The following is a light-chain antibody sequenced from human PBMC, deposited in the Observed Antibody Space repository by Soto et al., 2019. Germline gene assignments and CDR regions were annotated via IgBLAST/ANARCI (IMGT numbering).Light chain of an antibody. CDR2: EDD. J-gene: IGLJ3*02. CDR3: GAWDTSLSSGV. Sequence: QSVLTQPPSVSAAPGQKVTISCSGSSSNIGNNFVSWYQHLPGTAPKLLIYEDDKRPSGIPDRFSGSKSGTSSTLGITGLQTGEEAVYYCGAWDTSLSSGVFGGGTKLTVL. V-gene: IGLV1-51*02. CDR1: SSNIGNNF.